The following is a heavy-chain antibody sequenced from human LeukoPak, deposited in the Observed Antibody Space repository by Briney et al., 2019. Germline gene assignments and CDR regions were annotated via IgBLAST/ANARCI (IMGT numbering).Heavy chain of an antibody. CDR3: ARGRWLRLAYYYGMDV. CDR1: GGSFSGYY. CDR2: TNHSGST. V-gene: IGHV4-34*01. D-gene: IGHD5-12*01. J-gene: IGHJ6*04. Sequence: SSETLSLTCAVYGGSFSGYYWSWIRQPPGKGLEWIGETNHSGSTNYNPSLKSRVTISVDTSKNQFSLKLSSVTAADTAVYYCARGRWLRLAYYYGMDVWGKGTTVTVSS.